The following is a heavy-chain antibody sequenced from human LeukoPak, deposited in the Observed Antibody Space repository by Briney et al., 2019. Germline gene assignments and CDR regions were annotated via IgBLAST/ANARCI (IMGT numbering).Heavy chain of an antibody. V-gene: IGHV5-51*01. CDR3: ARHEWLPDY. Sequence: LGESLKISCKGSGYRFTSYWIGWVRQMPGKGLEWMGIVYPADSRAGYSPSFQGQVTISVDKSINTAYLQWSSLKASDTAIYYCARHEWLPDYWGQGTLVTVSS. D-gene: IGHD5-24*01. J-gene: IGHJ4*02. CDR2: VYPADSRA. CDR1: GYRFTSYW.